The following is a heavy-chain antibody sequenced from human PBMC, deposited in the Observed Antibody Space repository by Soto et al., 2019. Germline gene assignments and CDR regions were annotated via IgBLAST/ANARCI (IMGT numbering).Heavy chain of an antibody. Sequence: GGSLRLSCAASGFTFSSYWMSWVRQAPGKGLEWVANIKQDGSEKYYVDSVKGRFTISRDNAKNSLYLQMNSLRAEDTAVYYFARWALEATRLHNSSSVTDFWGQGPTVPVS. CDR2: IKQDGSEK. D-gene: IGHD1-26*01. V-gene: IGHV3-7*01. CDR1: GFTFSSYW. CDR3: ARWALEATRLHNSSSVTDF. J-gene: IGHJ6*02.